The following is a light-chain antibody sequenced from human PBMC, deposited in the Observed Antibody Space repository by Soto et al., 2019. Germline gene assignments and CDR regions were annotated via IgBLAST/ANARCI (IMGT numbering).Light chain of an antibody. V-gene: IGLV2-14*01. Sequence: QSALTQPASVSGSPGQSITISCTGTSSDVGGYNSVSWYQQYPGTAPKLMIYDVSYRPSGISTRFSGSKSGDTASLTISGLQADDEADYFCSTYSSTRTRVYGGGTKLTVL. CDR3: STYSSTRTRV. CDR2: DVS. J-gene: IGLJ3*02. CDR1: SSDVGGYNS.